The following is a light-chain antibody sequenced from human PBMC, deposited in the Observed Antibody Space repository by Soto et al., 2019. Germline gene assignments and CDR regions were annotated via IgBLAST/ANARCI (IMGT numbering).Light chain of an antibody. CDR2: DAS. V-gene: IGKV1-33*01. J-gene: IGKJ5*01. CDR1: QDVSDH. CDR3: QHFANLPMT. Sequence: DIQMTQSPSSLSASVGDRVTVTCQASQDVSDHLNWYQYKEGEAQQLLIYDASNLETGVQSRFSGSGSGTDFTLTISSLQPQDFATYYRQHFANLPMTFGQGTRLEIK.